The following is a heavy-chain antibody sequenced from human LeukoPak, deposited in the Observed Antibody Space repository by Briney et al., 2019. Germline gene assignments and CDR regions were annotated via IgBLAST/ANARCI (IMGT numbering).Heavy chain of an antibody. D-gene: IGHD3-22*01. CDR3: ASHEKPYYYDSSGYYSRYAFDI. CDR1: GVTLSSFA. J-gene: IGHJ3*02. CDR2: ISSSGSGDNT. V-gene: IGHV3-23*01. Sequence: GGSLRLSCAASGVTLSSFAMSWARQAPGKGLEWVSGISSSGSGDNTYYADSVKGRFTISRDSSENTLFLHMNTLRAEDTAVYYCASHEKPYYYDSSGYYSRYAFDIWGQGTMVTVSS.